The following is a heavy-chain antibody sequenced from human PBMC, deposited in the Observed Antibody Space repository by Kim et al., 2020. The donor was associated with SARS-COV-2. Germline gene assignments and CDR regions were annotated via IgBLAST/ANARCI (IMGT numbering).Heavy chain of an antibody. V-gene: IGHV3-33*01. CDR1: GFTFSSYG. J-gene: IGHJ6*02. D-gene: IGHD2-2*01. CDR2: IWYDGSNK. Sequence: GGSLRLSCAASGFTFSSYGMHWVRQAPGKGLEWVAVIWYDGSNKYYADSVKGRFTISRDNSKNTLYLQMNSLRAEYTAVYYCARELIVVVPAAIHGPRSYYYYGMDVWGQGTTVTVSS. CDR3: ARELIVVVPAAIHGPRSYYYYGMDV.